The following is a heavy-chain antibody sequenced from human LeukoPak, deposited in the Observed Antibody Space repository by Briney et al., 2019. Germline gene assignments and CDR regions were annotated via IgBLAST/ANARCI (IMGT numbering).Heavy chain of an antibody. CDR3: ARVWVGATSLVDY. J-gene: IGHJ4*02. CDR2: IYHSGST. Sequence: SETLSLTCAVSGGSISSSNWWSWVRQPPGKGLEWIGEIYHSGSTNYNPSLKSRVTISADTSKNQFSLKLTSVTAADTAVYYCARVWVGATSLVDYWGQGTLVTVSS. V-gene: IGHV4-4*02. CDR1: GGSISSSNW. D-gene: IGHD1-26*01.